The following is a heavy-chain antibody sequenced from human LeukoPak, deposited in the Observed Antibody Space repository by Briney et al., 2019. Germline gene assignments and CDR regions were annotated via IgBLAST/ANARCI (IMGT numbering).Heavy chain of an antibody. CDR1: GASISSSSYY. D-gene: IGHD6-19*01. CDR3: ATSGWYLLPGVY. Sequence: SETLSLTCSVSGASISSSSYYWGWIRQPPGKGLEWIGSFSYSGSTYYNPSLESRVTISVDTSKNQFSLKLSSVTAADTAVYYCATSGWYLLPGVYWGQGTLVTVSS. CDR2: FSYSGST. V-gene: IGHV4-39*01. J-gene: IGHJ4*02.